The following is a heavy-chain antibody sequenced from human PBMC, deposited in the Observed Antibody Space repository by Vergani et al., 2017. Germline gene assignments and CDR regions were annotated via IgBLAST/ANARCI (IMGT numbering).Heavy chain of an antibody. V-gene: IGHV4-61*10. CDR1: GGSLSSGGYY. CDR3: ASHGGTYYYDSSGYVFDY. CDR2: IYYRWST. J-gene: IGHJ4*02. Sequence: QLQLQESGSGLVKPSQTLSLTCAVSGGSLSSGGYYWRWIRQPAGKGLEWIGYIYYRWSTDYNPSLKSRVTISVDTSKNQFSLKLSSVTAADTAVYYCASHGGTYYYDSSGYVFDYWGQGTLVTVSS. D-gene: IGHD3-22*01.